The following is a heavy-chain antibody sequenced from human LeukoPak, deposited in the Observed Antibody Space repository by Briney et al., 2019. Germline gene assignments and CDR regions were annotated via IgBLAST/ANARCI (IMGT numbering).Heavy chain of an antibody. Sequence: PSETLSLTCTVSGGSISSSSYYWGWVRQPPGKGLEWIGSIYYSGSTYYNPSLKSRATISVDTSKNQFSLKLSSVTAADTAVYYCARPTELRYFDWRTWGQGTLVTVSS. CDR1: GGSISSSSYY. V-gene: IGHV4-39*01. D-gene: IGHD3-9*01. CDR2: IYYSGST. J-gene: IGHJ4*02. CDR3: ARPTELRYFDWRT.